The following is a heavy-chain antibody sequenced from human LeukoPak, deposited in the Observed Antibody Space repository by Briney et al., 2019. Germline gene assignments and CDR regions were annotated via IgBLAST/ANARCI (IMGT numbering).Heavy chain of an antibody. V-gene: IGHV3-23*01. Sequence: GGSLRLSCAASGFTFSSYAMIWVRQAPGKGLEWVSAISGSGGSTYYADSVKGQFTISRDNSKNTLYLQMNSLRAEDTAVYYCARGQFVTIFGVADYWGQGTLVTVSS. CDR2: ISGSGGST. D-gene: IGHD3-3*01. CDR1: GFTFSSYA. J-gene: IGHJ4*02. CDR3: ARGQFVTIFGVADY.